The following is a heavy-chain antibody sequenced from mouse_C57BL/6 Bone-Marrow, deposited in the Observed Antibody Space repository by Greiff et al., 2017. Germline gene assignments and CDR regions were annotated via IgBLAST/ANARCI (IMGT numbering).Heavy chain of an antibody. CDR3: ARFHDGYYWFAY. J-gene: IGHJ3*01. CDR1: GYAFTNYL. V-gene: IGHV1-54*01. D-gene: IGHD2-3*01. Sequence: QVQLQQSGAELVRPGTSVKVSCKASGYAFTNYLIEWVKQRPGQGLEWIGVINPGSGGTNYNEKFKGKATLTADKSSSTAYMQLSSLTSEDSAVYFCARFHDGYYWFAYWGQGTLVTVSA. CDR2: INPGSGGT.